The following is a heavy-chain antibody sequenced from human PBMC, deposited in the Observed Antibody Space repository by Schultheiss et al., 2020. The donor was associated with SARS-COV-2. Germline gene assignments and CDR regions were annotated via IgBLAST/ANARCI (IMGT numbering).Heavy chain of an antibody. Sequence: GGSLRLSCAASGFTFSSYGMHWVRQAPGKGLEWVAVISWDGSAIYYEDPVKGRFTISRDNSKNTLYLQMNSLRAEDTAVYYCAKGRLEWLWRNWFDPWGQGTLVTVSS. J-gene: IGHJ5*02. CDR2: ISWDGSAI. CDR3: AKGRLEWLWRNWFDP. V-gene: IGHV3-33*06. CDR1: GFTFSSYG. D-gene: IGHD3-3*01.